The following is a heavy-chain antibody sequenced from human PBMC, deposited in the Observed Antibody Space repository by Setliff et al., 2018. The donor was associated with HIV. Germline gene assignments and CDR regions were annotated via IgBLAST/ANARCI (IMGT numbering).Heavy chain of an antibody. Sequence: ASVKVSCKTSGYTFTNYGISWVRQAPGQGLEWMGWSNPYNRNTNYVQNFQGRVTMTRNTSISTAYMELSSLRSDDTAVYYCASSWSRVPYYGMDVWGQGTTVTVSS. CDR1: GYTFTNYG. CDR2: SNPYNRNT. D-gene: IGHD6-13*01. J-gene: IGHJ6*02. V-gene: IGHV1-18*01. CDR3: ASSWSRVPYYGMDV.